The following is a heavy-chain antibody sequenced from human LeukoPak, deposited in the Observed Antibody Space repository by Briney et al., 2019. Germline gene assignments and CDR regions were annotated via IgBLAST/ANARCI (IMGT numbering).Heavy chain of an antibody. CDR2: ISFDGSNK. CDR1: GFTFNSYA. V-gene: IGHV3-30-3*01. J-gene: IGHJ4*02. D-gene: IGHD3-22*01. Sequence: GGSLRLSCAASGFTFNSYALHWVRQAPGKGLEWVAVISFDGSNKYFADSVKGRFTISRDNSKNTLYLQMNSLRAEDTAVYYCARGDVWTMIVVALDYWGQGTLVTVSS. CDR3: ARGDVWTMIVVALDY.